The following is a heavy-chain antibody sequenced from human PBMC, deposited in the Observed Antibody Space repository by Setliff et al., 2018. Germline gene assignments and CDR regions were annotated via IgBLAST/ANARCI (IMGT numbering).Heavy chain of an antibody. J-gene: IGHJ6*02. CDR2: IYHNGNT. CDR3: ARDRTAYTYGLDV. V-gene: IGHV4-61*01. CDR1: GGSISSGSYH. Sequence: PSETLSLTCTVTGGSISSGSYHWSWIRQPPGKGLEWIGYIYHNGNTNFNPSLKSRVNMSVDTSNNQFVLNLKAVTAADTAVYYCARDRTAYTYGLDVWGQGTTVTV. D-gene: IGHD3-16*01.